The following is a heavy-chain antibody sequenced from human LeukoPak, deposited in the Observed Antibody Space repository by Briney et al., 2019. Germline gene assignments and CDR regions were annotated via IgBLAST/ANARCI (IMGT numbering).Heavy chain of an antibody. CDR1: GFTFDDLG. Sequence: PGGSLRLSCAASGFTFDDLGMSWVRRAPGKGLEWGSGINWNGGSTGYADSVKGRFTISRDNAKNSLYLQMNSLRAEDTALYYCARGNYYDSSGYYFDYWGQGTLVTVSS. CDR2: INWNGGST. CDR3: ARGNYYDSSGYYFDY. D-gene: IGHD3-22*01. J-gene: IGHJ4*02. V-gene: IGHV3-20*04.